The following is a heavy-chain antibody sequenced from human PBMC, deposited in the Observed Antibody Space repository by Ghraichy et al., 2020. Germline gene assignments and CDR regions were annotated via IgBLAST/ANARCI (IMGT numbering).Heavy chain of an antibody. Sequence: GGSLRLSCAASGFTFQDHAMHWVRQVPGKGLEWVSAISWSSGTKGYADSVKGRFAISRDNAKNSLYLQMNSLRAEDTALYYCAKEGPDSKYLGYFDYWGQGTLVTVSS. CDR1: GFTFQDHA. J-gene: IGHJ4*02. D-gene: IGHD4-11*01. V-gene: IGHV3-9*01. CDR3: AKEGPDSKYLGYFDY. CDR2: ISWSSGTK.